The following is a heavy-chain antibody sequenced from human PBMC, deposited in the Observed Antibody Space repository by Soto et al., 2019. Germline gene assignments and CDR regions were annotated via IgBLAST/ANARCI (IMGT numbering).Heavy chain of an antibody. CDR3: ARDYRYCSSTSCYSYYYYGMDV. D-gene: IGHD2-2*01. Sequence: SAKASLKASGYTFTSYFIRWVRQAPGQGRDWMGWIRAYNGNTTYAQKLQGRVTMTTDTSTSTAYMELRSLRSDDTAVYYCARDYRYCSSTSCYSYYYYGMDVWGQGTTVTVSS. V-gene: IGHV1-18*01. CDR2: IRAYNGNT. J-gene: IGHJ6*02. CDR1: GYTFTSYF.